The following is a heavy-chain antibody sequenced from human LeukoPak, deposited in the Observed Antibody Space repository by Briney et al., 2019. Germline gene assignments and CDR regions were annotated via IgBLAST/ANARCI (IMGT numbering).Heavy chain of an antibody. CDR3: VTDPYTTTDDNNFEPQGAY. Sequence: ASVKVSCKAPGYTLSKLSIHWVRQPSGKGLEWMGAFDPEDGETIYAQEFQGRATMTADTFTDTAYMELSSLTSDDTAVYYCVTDPYTTTDDNNFEPQGAYWGQGTLVTVSS. CDR2: FDPEDGET. CDR1: GYTLSKLS. V-gene: IGHV1-24*01. D-gene: IGHD5-24*01. J-gene: IGHJ4*02.